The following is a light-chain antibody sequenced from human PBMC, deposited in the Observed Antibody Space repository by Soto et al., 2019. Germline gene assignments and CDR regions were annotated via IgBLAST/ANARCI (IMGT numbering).Light chain of an antibody. CDR1: QSVHSD. CDR2: GAS. Sequence: EIVMTHSPATLSVSPFERATLSFRAGQSVHSDLAWYHQTPGQAPRLLIYGASTRATGIPARFSGSGSGTEFTLTINSLQSEDFAVYYCQQYNNWPRTFGQGTKVDIK. J-gene: IGKJ1*01. V-gene: IGKV3-15*01. CDR3: QQYNNWPRT.